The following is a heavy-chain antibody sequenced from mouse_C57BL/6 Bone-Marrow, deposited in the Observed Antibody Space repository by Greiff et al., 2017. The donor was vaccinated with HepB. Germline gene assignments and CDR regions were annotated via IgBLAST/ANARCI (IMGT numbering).Heavy chain of an antibody. D-gene: IGHD1-1*01. CDR3: AREVAYYGGFAY. CDR2: IYPGSGST. Sequence: QVQLQQPGAELVKPGASVKMSCKASGYTFTSYWITWVKQRPGQGLEWIGDIYPGSGSTNYNEKFKSKATLTVDTSSSTAYMQLSSLTSEDSAVYYCAREVAYYGGFAYWGQGTLVTVSA. J-gene: IGHJ3*01. CDR1: GYTFTSYW. V-gene: IGHV1-55*01.